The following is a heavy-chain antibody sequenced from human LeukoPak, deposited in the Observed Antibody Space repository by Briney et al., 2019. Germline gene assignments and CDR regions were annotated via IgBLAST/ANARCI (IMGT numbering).Heavy chain of an antibody. V-gene: IGHV3-33*01. CDR1: GFTFSSYG. CDR2: IWYDGSNK. D-gene: IGHD2-2*01. J-gene: IGHJ6*02. CDR3: ARKVVPATYYGMDV. Sequence: GGSLRLSCAASGFTFSSYGMHWVRQAPGKGLEWVAVIWYDGSNKYYADSVKGRFTTSRDNSKNTLYLQMNSLRAEDTAVYYCARKVVPATYYGMDVWGQGTTVTVSS.